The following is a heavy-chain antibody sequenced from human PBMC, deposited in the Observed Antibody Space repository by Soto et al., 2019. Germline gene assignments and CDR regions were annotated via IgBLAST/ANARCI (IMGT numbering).Heavy chain of an antibody. CDR1: GFTFSSYS. D-gene: IGHD5-12*01. Sequence: GGSLRLSCAASGFTFSSYSMNWVRQAPGKGLEWVSSISSSSSYIYYADSVKGRFTISRDNAKNSLYLQMNSLRAEDTAVYYCARDKVVWASGYDVGNFDYWGQGTLVTVSS. J-gene: IGHJ4*02. V-gene: IGHV3-21*01. CDR2: ISSSSSYI. CDR3: ARDKVVWASGYDVGNFDY.